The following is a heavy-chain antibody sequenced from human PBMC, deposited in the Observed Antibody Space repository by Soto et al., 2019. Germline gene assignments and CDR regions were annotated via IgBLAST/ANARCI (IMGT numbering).Heavy chain of an antibody. CDR2: IYYSGST. CDR1: GGSISSYY. V-gene: IGHV4-59*01. CDR3: ARDETPVRGWFDP. D-gene: IGHD6-6*01. Sequence: SETLSLTCTVSGGSISSYYWSWIRQPPGKGLEWIGYIYYSGSTNYNPSLKSRVTISVDTSKNQFSLKLSSVTAADTAVYYCARDETPVRGWFDPWGQGTLVTVSS. J-gene: IGHJ5*02.